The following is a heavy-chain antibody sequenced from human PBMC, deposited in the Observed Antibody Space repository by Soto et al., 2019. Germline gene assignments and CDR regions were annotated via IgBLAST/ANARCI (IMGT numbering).Heavy chain of an antibody. CDR1: GGSISSGGYS. CDR2: IYHSGST. CDR3: ARGPLFH. Sequence: SETLSLTCAVSGGSISSGGYSWSWIRQPPGKGLEWIGYIYHSGSTYYNPPLKSRVTISVDRSKNQFSLKLSSVTAADTAVYYCARGPLFHWGQGTLVTVSS. D-gene: IGHD3-3*01. V-gene: IGHV4-30-2*01. J-gene: IGHJ4*02.